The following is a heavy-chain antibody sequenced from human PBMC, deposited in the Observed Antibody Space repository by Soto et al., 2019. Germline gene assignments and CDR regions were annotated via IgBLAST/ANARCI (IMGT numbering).Heavy chain of an antibody. D-gene: IGHD2-21*02. V-gene: IGHV4-61*01. CDR1: GGSVSSGSYY. J-gene: IGHJ4*02. CDR3: ARGGVTLLYFDY. CDR2: IYYSGST. Sequence: PSETLSLTCTVSGGSVSSGSYYWSWIRQPPWKGLEWIGYIYYSGSTNYNPSLKSRVTISVDTSKNQFSLKLSSVTAADTAVYYCARGGVTLLYFDYWGQGXLVTVYS.